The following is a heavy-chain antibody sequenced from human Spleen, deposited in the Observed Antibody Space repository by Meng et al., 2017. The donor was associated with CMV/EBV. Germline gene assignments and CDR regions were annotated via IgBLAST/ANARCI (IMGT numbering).Heavy chain of an antibody. CDR3: ARAQNPRLRFLEWLLSADYYYGMDV. CDR1: GYSLIEFS. Sequence: ASVQVSCKVSGYSLIEFSMHWVRQAPGKGLEWMGWISAYNGNTNYAQKLQGRVTMTTDTSTSTAYMELRSLRSDDTAVYYCARAQNPRLRFLEWLLSADYYYGMDVWGQGTTVTVSS. CDR2: ISAYNGNT. V-gene: IGHV1-18*04. D-gene: IGHD3-3*01. J-gene: IGHJ6*02.